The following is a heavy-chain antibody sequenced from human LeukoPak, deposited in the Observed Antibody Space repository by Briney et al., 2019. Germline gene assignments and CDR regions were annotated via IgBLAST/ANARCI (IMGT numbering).Heavy chain of an antibody. CDR3: AKAEGYDILTGLDY. V-gene: IGHV3-23*01. CDR2: IVGSVGST. D-gene: IGHD3-9*01. J-gene: IGHJ4*02. Sequence: GGSLRLSCAASGFTFSSYAMSWVRQAPGKGLEWVSSIVGSVGSTYYADSVKGRFTISRDNSKNTLYLQMNSLRTEDTAVYYCAKAEGYDILTGLDYWGQGTLVTVSS. CDR1: GFTFSSYA.